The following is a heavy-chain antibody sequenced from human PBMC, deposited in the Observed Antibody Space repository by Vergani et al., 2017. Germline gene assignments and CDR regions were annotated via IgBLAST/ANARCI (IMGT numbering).Heavy chain of an antibody. V-gene: IGHV4-4*02. D-gene: IGHD3-22*01. Sequence: QVQLQESGPGLVKPSGTLSLTCAVSGGSISSSNWWSWVRQPPGKGLEWIGEIYHSGSTKYNPSLKSRVSIAVDKSKNQFSLKLSSVTAADTAVYYCAREGAYDSSGYYDYWGQGTLVTVSS. CDR3: AREGAYDSSGYYDY. CDR2: IYHSGST. CDR1: GGSISSSNW. J-gene: IGHJ4*02.